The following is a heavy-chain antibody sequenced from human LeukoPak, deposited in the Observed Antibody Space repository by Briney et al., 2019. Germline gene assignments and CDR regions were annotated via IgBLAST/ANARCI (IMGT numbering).Heavy chain of an antibody. Sequence: SVKVSCTASGGTFSSYAISWVRQAPGQGLEWMGGIIPIFGTVNYAQKFQGRVTITADESTSTAYMELSSLRSEDTAVYYCARDRNYYDSSGYWRYFDYWGQGTLVTVSS. CDR2: IIPIFGTV. J-gene: IGHJ4*02. CDR1: GGTFSSYA. V-gene: IGHV1-69*01. CDR3: ARDRNYYDSSGYWRYFDY. D-gene: IGHD3-22*01.